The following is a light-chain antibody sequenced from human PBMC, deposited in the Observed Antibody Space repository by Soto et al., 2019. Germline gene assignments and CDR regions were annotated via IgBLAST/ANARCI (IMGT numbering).Light chain of an antibody. V-gene: IGKV1-27*01. CDR2: AAS. Sequence: DIQMTQSPSSLSTSVGDRVTITCRASQGMRNYLAWYQQKPGKVPKLLIYAASTLQSGVPSRFSGSGSGTDCTLPISSLQPEDVATDYCQQANSFPITFGQGTRLEIK. CDR3: QQANSFPIT. J-gene: IGKJ5*01. CDR1: QGMRNY.